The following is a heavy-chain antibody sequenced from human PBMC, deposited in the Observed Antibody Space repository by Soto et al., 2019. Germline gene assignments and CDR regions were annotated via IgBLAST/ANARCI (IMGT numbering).Heavy chain of an antibody. D-gene: IGHD3-10*01. CDR3: VRDLDGSGSYYTDY. CDR2: ISPYTGKT. J-gene: IGHJ4*02. V-gene: IGHV1-18*04. Sequence: ASVEVSCKASGYMFLTYGHSWVRQAPGQGLEWMGWISPYTGKTNYAQKFQGRLTMTTDTSTSTVYMELRSLRSDDTAVYYCVRDLDGSGSYYTDYWGRGTLVTGSS. CDR1: GYMFLTYG.